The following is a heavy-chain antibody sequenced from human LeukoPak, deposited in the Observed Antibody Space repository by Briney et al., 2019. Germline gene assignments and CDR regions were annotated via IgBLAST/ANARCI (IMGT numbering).Heavy chain of an antibody. D-gene: IGHD6-19*01. J-gene: IGHJ5*02. CDR3: ERGSLSDWYDR. CDR2: ILYDVSIK. V-gene: IGHV3-30-3*01. CDR1: GFSFSSYA. Sequence: PGGSLRLSCAASGFSFSSYAMHWVRQAPGKGLEWMAVILYDVSIKYYTDHVKGRVTISRDHSKNTLNLAMNSLSAEDTALYYCERGSLSDWYDRWGQGTLVTVSS.